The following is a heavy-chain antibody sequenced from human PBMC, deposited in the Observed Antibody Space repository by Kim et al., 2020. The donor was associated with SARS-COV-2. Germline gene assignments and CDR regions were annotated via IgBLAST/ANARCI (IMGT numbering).Heavy chain of an antibody. CDR2: IYYSGST. CDR3: TVRYYYYGMDV. V-gene: IGHV4-39*01. J-gene: IGHJ6*02. CDR1: GGSISSSSYY. Sequence: SETLSLTCTVSGGSISSSSYYWGWIRQPPGKGLEWIGSIYYSGSTYYNPSLKSRVTISVDTSKNQFSLKLSSVTAADTAVYYCTVRYYYYGMDVWGQGTTVTVSS.